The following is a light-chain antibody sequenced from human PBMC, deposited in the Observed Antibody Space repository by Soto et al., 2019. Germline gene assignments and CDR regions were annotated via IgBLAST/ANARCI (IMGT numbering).Light chain of an antibody. CDR1: QDITTY. CDR3: QQRSTWPLT. Sequence: IVLTQSPASLSVSPGESATLSCRASQDITTYLAWYQQKPGQAPRLIIYDTFNSASGVPDTFSGSGSGTVFTLTISNVAPEDSAIYFCQQRSTWPLTFGGGTKVEIK. J-gene: IGKJ4*01. V-gene: IGKV3-11*01. CDR2: DTF.